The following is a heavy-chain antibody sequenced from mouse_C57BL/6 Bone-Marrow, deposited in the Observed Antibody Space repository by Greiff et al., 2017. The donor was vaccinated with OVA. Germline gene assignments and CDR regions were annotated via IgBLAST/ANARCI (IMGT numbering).Heavy chain of an antibody. Sequence: VQLQQSVAELVRPGASVKLSCTASGFNIKNTYMHWVKQRPEQGLEWIGRIDPANDNTKYAPKFQGKATMTADTSSNTAYLQLSSLSSEDTAVYCCARGNFGSSFYAMEYGGQGTSVTVSS. CDR3: ARGNFGSSFYAMEY. CDR1: GFNIKNTY. J-gene: IGHJ4*01. CDR2: IDPANDNT. D-gene: IGHD1-1*01. V-gene: IGHV14-3*01.